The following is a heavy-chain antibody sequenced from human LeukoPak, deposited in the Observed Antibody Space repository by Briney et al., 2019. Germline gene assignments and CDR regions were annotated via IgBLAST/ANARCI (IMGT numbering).Heavy chain of an antibody. Sequence: PSQTLSLTCTVSGGSISSGSYYWNWIRQPAGKGLEWIGRIYTSGSTSGSTNYNPSLMSRITMSVDTSKNQFSLRLNSVTAADTAVYYCASFGYYYGSGSYPQGYWGQGTLVTVSS. J-gene: IGHJ4*02. CDR2: IYTSGSTSGST. D-gene: IGHD3-10*01. CDR3: ASFGYYYGSGSYPQGY. V-gene: IGHV4-61*02. CDR1: GGSISSGSYY.